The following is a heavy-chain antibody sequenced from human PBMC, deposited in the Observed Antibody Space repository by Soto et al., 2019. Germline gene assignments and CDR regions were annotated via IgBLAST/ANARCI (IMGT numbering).Heavy chain of an antibody. CDR1: GFAVSSNH. J-gene: IGHJ4*02. Sequence: EVQLVESGGGLVQPGGSLTLSCAASGFAVSSNHMTWVRLAPGKGLEWLSVILNDDRTFYADSVKGRFIISRDNSENTLYLHMNSLRDEDTAVYYCATGVNYRPILGWGQGTVVIVSS. V-gene: IGHV3-66*01. CDR3: ATGVNYRPILG. CDR2: ILNDDRT. D-gene: IGHD3-16*01.